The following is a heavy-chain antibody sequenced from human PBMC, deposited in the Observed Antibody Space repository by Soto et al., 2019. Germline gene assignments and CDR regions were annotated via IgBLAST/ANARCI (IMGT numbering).Heavy chain of an antibody. V-gene: IGHV3-48*03. Sequence: TGGSLRLSCAASGFTFGSYKMNWVRQAPGKGLEWVSYISSSGSTIYYADSVKGRFTISRDHAKNSLYLQMNSLRAEDTAVYYCARDPGAHIAQSGIYYYYGMDVWGQGTTVTVSS. J-gene: IGHJ6*02. CDR3: ARDPGAHIAQSGIYYYYGMDV. D-gene: IGHD5-12*01. CDR2: ISSSGSTI. CDR1: GFTFGSYK.